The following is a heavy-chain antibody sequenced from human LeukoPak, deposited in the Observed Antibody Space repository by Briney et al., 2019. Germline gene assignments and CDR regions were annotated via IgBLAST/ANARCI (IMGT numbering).Heavy chain of an antibody. CDR1: GFTFSSYA. CDR3: ARDRGALWFGEFDY. J-gene: IGHJ4*02. D-gene: IGHD3-10*01. V-gene: IGHV3-30*01. Sequence: GGSLRLSCAASGFTFSSYAMHWVRQAPGKGLEWVAVISYDGSNKYYADSVKGRFTISRDNSKNTLYLQMNSLRAEDTAVYYCARDRGALWFGEFDYWGQGTLVTVSS. CDR2: ISYDGSNK.